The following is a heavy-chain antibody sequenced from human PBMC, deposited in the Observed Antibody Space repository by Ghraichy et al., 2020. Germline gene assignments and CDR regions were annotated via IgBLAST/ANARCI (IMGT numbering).Heavy chain of an antibody. CDR3: AGFISDFWSGYENY. CDR2: IYYSGST. J-gene: IGHJ4*02. Sequence: SETLSLTCTVSGGSISSSSYYWGWIRQPPGKGLEWIGSIYYSGSTYYNPSLKSRVTISVDTSKNQFSLKLSSVTAADTAVYYCAGFISDFWSGYENYWGQGTLVTVSS. V-gene: IGHV4-39*07. D-gene: IGHD3-3*01. CDR1: GGSISSSSYY.